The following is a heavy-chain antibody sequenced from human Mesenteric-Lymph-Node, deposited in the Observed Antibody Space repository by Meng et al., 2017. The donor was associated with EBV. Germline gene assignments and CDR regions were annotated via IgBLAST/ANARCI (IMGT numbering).Heavy chain of an antibody. V-gene: IGHV4-34*01. CDR2: INHSGFS. D-gene: IGHD3-16*02. Sequence: GRLETGVAGLCKHQVTSYLNCAVYGGSLSVFYRTWIRQSPGRDLEWIGEINHSGFSKYNPSLKSRLTISLDTSKNQVSLTLGSVTAADTAVYYCARIRSIWGTYQNYYFDSWGQGTLVTVSS. CDR3: ARIRSIWGTYQNYYFDS. CDR1: GGSLSVFY. J-gene: IGHJ4*02.